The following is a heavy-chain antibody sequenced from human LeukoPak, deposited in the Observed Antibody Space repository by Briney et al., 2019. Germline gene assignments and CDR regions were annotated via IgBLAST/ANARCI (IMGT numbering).Heavy chain of an antibody. Sequence: KSSETLSLTCDVSFYSISSGYYWAWIRQPPGKGLEWIASIYHDETIFYNASLKSRVIISVDTSKNQFSLRVTSVTAADTAAYFCARADSHSLGVDFWGQGTLVTVPS. CDR3: ARADSHSLGVDF. CDR1: FYSISSGYY. V-gene: IGHV4-38-2*01. CDR2: IYHDETI. D-gene: IGHD3-3*01. J-gene: IGHJ4*02.